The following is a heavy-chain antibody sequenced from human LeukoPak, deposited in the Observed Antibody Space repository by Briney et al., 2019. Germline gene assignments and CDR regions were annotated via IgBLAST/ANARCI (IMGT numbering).Heavy chain of an antibody. V-gene: IGHV3-33*01. CDR3: ARDPGHSGWYGDY. CDR2: IWYDGSNK. CDR1: GFTFSSYD. D-gene: IGHD6-19*01. Sequence: GGSLRLSCAASGFTFSSYDMHWVRQAPGKGLEWVSIIWYDGSNKYYADSVKGRFTISKDNSKNTLYLHMNSLRAEDTAVYYCARDPGHSGWYGDYWGQGTLVTVSS. J-gene: IGHJ4*02.